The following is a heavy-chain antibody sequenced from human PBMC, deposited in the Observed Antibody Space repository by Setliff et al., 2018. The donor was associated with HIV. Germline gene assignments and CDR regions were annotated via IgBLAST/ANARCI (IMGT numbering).Heavy chain of an antibody. CDR2: IIPIFGTT. CDR1: GGRFSNYG. Sequence: SVKVSCKASGGRFSNYGISWVRQAPGQGLEWMGGIIPIFGTTNYAQMFQGRVTMTVDESTSTAYMELSSLRSEDTAVYYCAKGGYYDSTGYYYYYLYYLDEWGKGTTVTVSS. J-gene: IGHJ6*03. D-gene: IGHD3-22*01. CDR3: AKGGYYDSTGYYYYYLYYLDE. V-gene: IGHV1-69*13.